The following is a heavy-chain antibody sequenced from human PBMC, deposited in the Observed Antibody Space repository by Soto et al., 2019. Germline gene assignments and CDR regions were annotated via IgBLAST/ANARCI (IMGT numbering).Heavy chain of an antibody. CDR1: GFDFRYYW. Sequence: EVQLVESGGGLGQPGGVLKLSCAASGFDFRYYWMHWGRQAPGKGLVWVSRISGGGGTTYADSVEGRFTISRDNANNIVYLQMNSLTEEDTAMYYCIRASGVAGTGEYFWGQGTLVTVSS. V-gene: IGHV3-74*02. J-gene: IGHJ4*02. D-gene: IGHD6-19*01. CDR3: IRASGVAGTGEYF. CDR2: ISGGGGT.